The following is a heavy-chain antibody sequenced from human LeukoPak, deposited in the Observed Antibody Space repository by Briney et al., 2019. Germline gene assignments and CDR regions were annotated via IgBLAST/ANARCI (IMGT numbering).Heavy chain of an antibody. D-gene: IGHD6-19*01. CDR2: ISGGGGST. J-gene: IGHJ4*02. Sequence: GGSLRLSCAASGFIFSNYAMSWVRQAPGKGLEWVSAISGGGGSTYYADSVKGRFTISRDNSKNTLYLQMNSLRAEETAVYYCASQTEYAGGWVDYWGQGTLVTVSS. V-gene: IGHV3-23*01. CDR1: GFIFSNYA. CDR3: ASQTEYAGGWVDY.